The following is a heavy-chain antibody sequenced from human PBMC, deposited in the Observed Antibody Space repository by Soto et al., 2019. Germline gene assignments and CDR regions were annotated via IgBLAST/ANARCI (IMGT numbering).Heavy chain of an antibody. CDR3: AAVAIGYCSRTSCYHFDY. CDR2: IVVGSGNT. Sequence: SVKVSCKGYGFTFRSSAVQRVRQARGQRLEWIGWIVVGSGNTNYAQKFQERVTITRDMSTSTVYMELSSLRSEDTAVYYCAAVAIGYCSRTSCYHFDYWGQGTLVTVSS. D-gene: IGHD2-2*01. CDR1: GFTFRSSA. J-gene: IGHJ4*02. V-gene: IGHV1-58*01.